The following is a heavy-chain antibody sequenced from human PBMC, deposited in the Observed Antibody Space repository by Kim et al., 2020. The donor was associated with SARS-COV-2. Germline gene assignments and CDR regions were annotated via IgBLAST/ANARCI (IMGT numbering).Heavy chain of an antibody. V-gene: IGHV3-43*02. D-gene: IGHD6-13*01. Sequence: GGSLRLSCAASGFTFDDYAMDWVRQAPGKGLEWVSLISGDGGSTYYADSVKGRFTISRDNSKNSLYLQMNSLRTEDTALYYCAKDPSSSWLDYYYGMDVWGQGTTVTVSS. CDR2: ISGDGGST. J-gene: IGHJ6*02. CDR1: GFTFDDYA. CDR3: AKDPSSSWLDYYYGMDV.